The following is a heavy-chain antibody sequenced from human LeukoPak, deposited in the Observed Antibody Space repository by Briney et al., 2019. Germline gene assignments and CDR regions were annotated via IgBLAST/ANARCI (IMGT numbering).Heavy chain of an antibody. Sequence: GGSLRLSCAASGFTVSSNYMSWVRQAPGKGLEWVSVIYSGGSTYYADSVKGRFTISRDNSKNTLYLQMNSLRAEDTAVYYCARVLFGVFVYFHFWGQGTLVSVS. CDR1: GFTVSSNY. CDR2: IYSGGST. V-gene: IGHV3-53*01. CDR3: ARVLFGVFVYFHF. J-gene: IGHJ1*01. D-gene: IGHD3-10*01.